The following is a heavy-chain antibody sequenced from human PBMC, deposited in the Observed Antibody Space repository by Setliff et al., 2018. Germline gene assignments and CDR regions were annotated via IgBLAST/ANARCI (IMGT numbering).Heavy chain of an antibody. CDR3: AYDSSGYYPGY. V-gene: IGHV1-18*01. J-gene: IGHJ4*02. D-gene: IGHD3-22*01. CDR1: GHTFITFG. CDR2: ISAYSDDT. Sequence: ASVKVSCKASGHTFITFGISWVRQAPGRGLEWMGWISAYSDDTKYAEKFQGRVTMTMDTSTGTAYMELRSLRSDDTAVYICAYDSSGYYPGYWGQGTLVTVSS.